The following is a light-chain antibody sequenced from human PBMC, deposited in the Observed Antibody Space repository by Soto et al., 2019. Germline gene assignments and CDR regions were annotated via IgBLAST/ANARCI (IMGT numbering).Light chain of an antibody. Sequence: LQISQSHPPCSSSVGAAVTITCRASQSISSCLAWYQQKPGQAPRLIIYDASSLESGVPDRFSGSGSGTEFTLTISRLEPDDFAVYCCQQYNSYPWTLGQGTKVDIK. CDR3: QQYNSYPWT. J-gene: IGKJ1*01. V-gene: IGKV1-5*01. CDR2: DAS. CDR1: QSISSC.